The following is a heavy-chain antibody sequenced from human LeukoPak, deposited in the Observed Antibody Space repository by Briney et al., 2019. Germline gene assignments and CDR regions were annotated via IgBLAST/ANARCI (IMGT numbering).Heavy chain of an antibody. D-gene: IGHD2-2*01. Sequence: GGSLRLSCAASGFTFSIYAMSWVRQAPGKGLEWVSAISGSGSSTYYGDSVKGRFTISRDNSKNTLYLQMNSLRAEDTAVYYCARVWSGSRSSTSCYDYWGQGTLVTVSS. J-gene: IGHJ4*02. V-gene: IGHV3-23*01. CDR2: ISGSGSST. CDR1: GFTFSIYA. CDR3: ARVWSGSRSSTSCYDY.